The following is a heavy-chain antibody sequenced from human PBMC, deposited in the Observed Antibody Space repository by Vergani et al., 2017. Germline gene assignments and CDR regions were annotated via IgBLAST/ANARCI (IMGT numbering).Heavy chain of an antibody. J-gene: IGHJ6*01. Sequence: QVQLVQSGSELKKPGASVKVSCKSSRYTFSTYGMNWVRQSPGQGLEWMGWINANTGNPTYAQGFGGRFVFSLDTSISTAYLQISSLKTEDTAVYYCAIVERGYYYYYGMDVWGQGTTVTVSS. CDR1: RYTFSTYG. V-gene: IGHV7-4-1*02. CDR3: AIVERGYYYYYGMDV. CDR2: INANTGNP.